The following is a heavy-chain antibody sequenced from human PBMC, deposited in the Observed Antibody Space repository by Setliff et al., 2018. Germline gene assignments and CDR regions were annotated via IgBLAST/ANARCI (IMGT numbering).Heavy chain of an antibody. D-gene: IGHD6-19*01. J-gene: IGHJ6*03. V-gene: IGHV4-34*01. CDR2: INHSGTT. CDR3: ARAISGWYSAFYYYMDV. CDR1: GGSFSGYY. Sequence: SETLSLTCAIYGGSFSGYYWSWIRQPPGKGLEWIGEINHSGTTNYHPSLKSRVTISVDTSKNQFSLKLSSVTAADTAVYYCARAISGWYSAFYYYMDVWGKGTTVTVSS.